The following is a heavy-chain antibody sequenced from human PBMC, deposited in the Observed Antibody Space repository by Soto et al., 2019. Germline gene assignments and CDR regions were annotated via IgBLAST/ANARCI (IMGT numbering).Heavy chain of an antibody. J-gene: IGHJ6*02. D-gene: IGHD3-16*01. CDR3: AGEPTGGAYDMDV. V-gene: IGHV3-33*01. CDR1: RLTFSAHD. Sequence: QVQLVESGGGVVQPGTSLRLSCAASRLTFSAHDMHWVRQAPGKGLEWVALIWSDGSRGFYADSVKGRFTISRDNFKNPLYLQMNSLGAEDTAVYYCAGEPTGGAYDMDVWGQGTTVTVSS. CDR2: IWSDGSRG.